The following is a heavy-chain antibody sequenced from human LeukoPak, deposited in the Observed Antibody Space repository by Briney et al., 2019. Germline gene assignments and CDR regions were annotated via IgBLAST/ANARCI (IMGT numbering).Heavy chain of an antibody. J-gene: IGHJ4*02. D-gene: IGHD6-19*01. CDR3: ARSRSGSVAGTSDY. Sequence: VQPGGALRLSCAASGFTFSRYAMSWVRQAPGKGLEWVSSVSTDGDTYYTDSVKGRFTISRDVSRNTLFLQMPSLRAEDTALYYCARSRSGSVAGTSDYWGQGTLVIVSS. CDR1: GFTFSRYA. CDR2: VSTDGDT. V-gene: IGHV3-23*01.